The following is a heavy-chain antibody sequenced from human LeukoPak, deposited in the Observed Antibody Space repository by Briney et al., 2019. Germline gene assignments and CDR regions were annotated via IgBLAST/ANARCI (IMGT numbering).Heavy chain of an antibody. V-gene: IGHV3-15*01. CDR3: SSGGGTADY. Sequence: PGGSLRLSCAASGFTFSNAWMNWMGWVRQAPGKGLAGVGLTKIKTDDGTPDYAALVKGRFTISREDSKNTVYLEMNSMETEDTAVYYCSSGGGTADYWGQGTLVSVSS. J-gene: IGHJ4*02. D-gene: IGHD1-1*01. CDR1: GFTFSNAW. CDR2: TKIKTDDGTP.